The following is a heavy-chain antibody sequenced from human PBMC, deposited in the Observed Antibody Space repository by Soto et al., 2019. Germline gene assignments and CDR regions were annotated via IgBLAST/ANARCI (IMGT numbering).Heavy chain of an antibody. V-gene: IGHV5-51*01. D-gene: IGHD2-2*01. CDR3: ARKIVVASKFSSWFDP. CDR2: IYPGDSDT. J-gene: IGHJ5*02. Sequence: PGGALKILRKGFWYSFTHHLIGWGGPVPGKGLEWMGIIYPGDSDTRHIPSFQGQVTISADKSISTAYLQWSSLKASDTAMYYCARKIVVASKFSSWFDPWGQGTLVTVSS. CDR1: WYSFTHHL.